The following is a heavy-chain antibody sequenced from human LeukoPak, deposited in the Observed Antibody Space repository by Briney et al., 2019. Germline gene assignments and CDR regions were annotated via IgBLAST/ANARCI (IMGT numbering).Heavy chain of an antibody. CDR1: GFTFSSYA. CDR2: ITNDGSYT. Sequence: GGSLRLSCSASGFTFSSYAMHWVRQAPGKGLVWVSRITNDGSYTSYADSVKGRFTISRDNAKNTLYLQMNSLRAEDTAVYYCARGRYSSTWSDYWGQGTLVTVSS. J-gene: IGHJ4*02. CDR3: ARGRYSSTWSDY. V-gene: IGHV3-74*01. D-gene: IGHD6-13*01.